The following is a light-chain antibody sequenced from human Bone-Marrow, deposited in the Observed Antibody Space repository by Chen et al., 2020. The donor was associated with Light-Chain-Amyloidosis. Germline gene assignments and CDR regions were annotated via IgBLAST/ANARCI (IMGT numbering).Light chain of an antibody. CDR3: QQYYSTPYT. Sequence: DIAMSQSPDSLAVSLGERATINCKSSQSLLSKNKNYLVWYQQKPGQPPKLLISWASTRESGVPDRFSGSGSGTDFTLTISSLQAEDVAVYYCQQYYSTPYTFGQGTKLEIQ. J-gene: IGKJ2*01. V-gene: IGKV4-1*01. CDR1: QSLLSKNKNY. CDR2: WAS.